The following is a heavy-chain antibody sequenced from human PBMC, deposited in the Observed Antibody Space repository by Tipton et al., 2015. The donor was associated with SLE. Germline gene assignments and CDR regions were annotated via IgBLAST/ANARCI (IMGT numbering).Heavy chain of an antibody. D-gene: IGHD6-19*01. J-gene: IGHJ2*01. Sequence: LRLSCSVSGVSISTSRYYWGWIRQSPGQGLEWVGSLYAGGSTYFHPSLKSRASISADASKNHFSLKLNSVTAADTAVYYCARRLPVAGQYWYFDLWGRGTLVTVSS. CDR1: GVSISTSRYY. CDR3: ARRLPVAGQYWYFDL. CDR2: LYAGGST. V-gene: IGHV4-39*02.